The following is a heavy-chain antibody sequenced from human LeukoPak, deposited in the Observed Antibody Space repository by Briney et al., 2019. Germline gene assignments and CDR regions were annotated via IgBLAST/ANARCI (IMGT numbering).Heavy chain of an antibody. D-gene: IGHD2-8*02. J-gene: IGHJ4*02. CDR1: VGFRSSYY. CDR3: ARETEGPGGRSWDF. CDR2: THTSGTT. V-gene: IGHV4-4*07. Sequence: SETLSLTCTVSVGFRSSYYWTWIRQPAGKGLEWIGRTHTSGTTNHNPSLKSRVTMSVDTSNNHFSLKLSPVTAADTAVYYCARETEGPGGRSWDFWGQGTLVTVSS.